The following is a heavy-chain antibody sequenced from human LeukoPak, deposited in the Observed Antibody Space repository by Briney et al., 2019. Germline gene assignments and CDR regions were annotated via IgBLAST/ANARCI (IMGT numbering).Heavy chain of an antibody. J-gene: IGHJ4*02. D-gene: IGHD6-13*01. CDR3: ARANSSGWFEFDY. CDR2: IIPIFGTT. V-gene: IGHV1-69*01. CDR1: GGTFNNYA. Sequence: SVKVSCKASGGTFNNYAISWVRQAPGQGLEWMGGIIPIFGTTNYAQKFQDRVTITADESTGTADMELRSLRSEDTAVYYCARANSSGWFEFDYWGQGTLVTVSS.